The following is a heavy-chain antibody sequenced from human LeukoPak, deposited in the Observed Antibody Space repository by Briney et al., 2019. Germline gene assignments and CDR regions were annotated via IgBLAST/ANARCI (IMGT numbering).Heavy chain of an antibody. CDR2: IYFSGST. V-gene: IGHV4-39*01. Sequence: PSETLSLTCTVSGGSVSSGNSYWGWIRQSPGKGLEWIASIYFSGSTYYNPSLKSRVTISVDTSKNQFSLKLNSVTATDTAVYYCARETSGKYWHDPWGQGTLVTVSS. D-gene: IGHD1-26*01. J-gene: IGHJ5*02. CDR1: GGSVSSGNSY. CDR3: ARETSGKYWHDP.